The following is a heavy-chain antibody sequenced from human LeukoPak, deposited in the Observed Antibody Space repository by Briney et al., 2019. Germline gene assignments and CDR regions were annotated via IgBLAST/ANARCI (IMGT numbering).Heavy chain of an antibody. CDR2: ISGSGGST. V-gene: IGHV3-23*01. CDR3: AKLLLGGDSSGYCFDY. CDR1: GFTFSSYA. Sequence: GGSLRLSCAASGFTFSSYAMSWVRQAPVKGLEWVSAISGSGGSTYYADSVKGRFTISRDNSKNTLYLQMNSLRAEDTAVYYCAKLLLGGDSSGYCFDYWGQGTLVTVSS. J-gene: IGHJ4*02. D-gene: IGHD3-22*01.